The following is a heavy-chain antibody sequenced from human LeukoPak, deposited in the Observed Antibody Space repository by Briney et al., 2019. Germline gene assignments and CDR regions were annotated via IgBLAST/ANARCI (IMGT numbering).Heavy chain of an antibody. CDR3: AKGTTGMRYSWFDP. J-gene: IGHJ5*02. D-gene: IGHD2/OR15-2a*01. CDR1: GFTFSSYA. Sequence: GGSLRLSCAASGFTFSSYAMSWVRQAPGKGLEWVSAISGSGGSTYYADSVKGRFTISRDNSKNTLYLQLNSLRAEDTAVYYCAKGTTGMRYSWFDPWGQGTLVTVSS. V-gene: IGHV3-23*01. CDR2: ISGSGGST.